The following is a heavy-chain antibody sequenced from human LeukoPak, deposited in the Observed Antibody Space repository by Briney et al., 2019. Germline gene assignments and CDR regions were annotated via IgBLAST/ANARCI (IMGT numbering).Heavy chain of an antibody. CDR1: GFTVSSNY. J-gene: IGHJ4*02. V-gene: IGHV3-53*01. CDR2: IYSGGTT. CDR3: ARVSYSGSSYFDY. D-gene: IGHD1-26*01. Sequence: GGSLRLPCAASGFTVSSNYMSGFRQAPPKGLEGVSLIYSGGTTYYAASVKGRFTSSRDNSKNTLYLQMNSLRAEDTAVYYCARVSYSGSSYFDYWGQGTLVTVSS.